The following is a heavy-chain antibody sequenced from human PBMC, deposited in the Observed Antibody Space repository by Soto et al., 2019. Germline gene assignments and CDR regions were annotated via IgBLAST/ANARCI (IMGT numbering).Heavy chain of an antibody. CDR3: ARSKRGYYDSSGYWPRDSFDI. CDR2: IDWDDDK. D-gene: IGHD3-22*01. J-gene: IGHJ3*02. CDR1: GFSLSTSGMC. V-gene: IGHV2-70*01. Sequence: VSGPTLVNPTQTLTLTCTFSGFSLSTSGMCVSWIRQPPGKALEWLALIDWDDDKYYSTSLKTRLTISKDTSKNQVVLTMTNMDPVDTATYYCARSKRGYYDSSGYWPRDSFDIWGQGTMVTRLL.